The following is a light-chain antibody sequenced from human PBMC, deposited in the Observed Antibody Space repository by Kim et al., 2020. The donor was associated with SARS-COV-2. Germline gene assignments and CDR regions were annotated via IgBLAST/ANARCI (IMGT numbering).Light chain of an antibody. CDR3: QQYYSYPPT. Sequence: AIRITQSPSSLSASTGDRVTITCRASQGISSYLAWYQQKPGKAPKLLIYAASTLQSGVPSRFSGSGSGTDFTLTISCLQSEDFATYYCQQYYSYPPTFVQGTKVEIK. J-gene: IGKJ1*01. CDR1: QGISSY. CDR2: AAS. V-gene: IGKV1-8*01.